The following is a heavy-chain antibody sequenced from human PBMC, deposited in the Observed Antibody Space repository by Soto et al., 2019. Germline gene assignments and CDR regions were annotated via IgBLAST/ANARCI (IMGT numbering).Heavy chain of an antibody. J-gene: IGHJ5*02. V-gene: IGHV4-30-2*01. CDR3: ARFMTTVTTRWFDP. CDR2: IYHSGST. CDR1: GGSISSGGYS. D-gene: IGHD4-17*01. Sequence: SETLSLTCAVSGGSISSGGYSWSWIRQPPGKGLEWIGYIYHSGSTYYNPSLKSRVTISVDRSKNQFSLKLSSVTAADTAVYYCARFMTTVTTRWFDPWGQGTLVTVSS.